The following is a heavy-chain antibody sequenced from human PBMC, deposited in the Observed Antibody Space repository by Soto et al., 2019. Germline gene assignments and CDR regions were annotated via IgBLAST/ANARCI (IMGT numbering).Heavy chain of an antibody. V-gene: IGHV1-46*01. J-gene: IGHJ4*02. CDR1: GYTFTSYY. CDR3: AKDPYDYVWGSLAYYFDY. Sequence: ASVKVSCKASGYTFTSYYMHWVRQAPGQGLEWMGIINPSGGSTSYAQKFQGRVTMTRDTSTSTVYMELSSLRAEDTAVYYCAKDPYDYVWGSLAYYFDYWGQGTLVTVSS. CDR2: INPSGGST. D-gene: IGHD3-16*01.